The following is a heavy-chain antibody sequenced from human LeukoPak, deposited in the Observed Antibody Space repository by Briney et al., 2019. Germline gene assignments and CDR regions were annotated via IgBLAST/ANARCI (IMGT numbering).Heavy chain of an antibody. Sequence: GGSLRLSCAASGFTFSRYAMNWVRQVPGKGLEWVSVISGDTTDYAGSVKGRFTISRDNPKNILYLQMNSLRAEDTAVYYCAKGLNGETWRGGFDYWGQGILVTVSS. J-gene: IGHJ4*02. CDR2: ISGDTT. D-gene: IGHD3-10*01. CDR1: GFTFSRYA. V-gene: IGHV3-23*01. CDR3: AKGLNGETWRGGFDY.